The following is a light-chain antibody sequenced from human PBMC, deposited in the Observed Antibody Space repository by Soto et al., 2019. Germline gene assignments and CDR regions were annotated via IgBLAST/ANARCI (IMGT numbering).Light chain of an antibody. CDR1: QGISSY. CDR2: AAS. Sequence: DIQLPQSPSFLSASVGDRVTITCRASQGISSYLAWYQQKPGKAPKVLIYAASTLQSGVPSRFSGSGYGTEFTLTISSLQPEDLAIYYCQQVNSYPLTFGGGTKVDIK. V-gene: IGKV1-9*01. J-gene: IGKJ4*01. CDR3: QQVNSYPLT.